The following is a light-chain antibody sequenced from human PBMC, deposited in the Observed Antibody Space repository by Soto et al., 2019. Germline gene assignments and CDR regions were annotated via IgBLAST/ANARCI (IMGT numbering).Light chain of an antibody. CDR1: SSNL. V-gene: IGLV2-23*01. J-gene: IGLJ3*02. CDR2: EGT. Sequence: QSVLTQPASVSGSPGQSITISCTRTSSNLVSWYQQHPGKAPKLIIYEGTKRPSGLSNRFSGSKSGSTASLTISGLQAEDEADYYCCSFGGGSTLWVFGGGTKLTVL. CDR3: CSFGGGSTLWV.